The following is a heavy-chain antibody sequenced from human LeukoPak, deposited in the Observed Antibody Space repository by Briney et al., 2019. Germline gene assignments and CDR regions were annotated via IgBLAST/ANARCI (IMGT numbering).Heavy chain of an antibody. J-gene: IGHJ4*02. CDR3: ARQADDSSSSLVYFDY. V-gene: IGHV4-59*08. D-gene: IGHD6-6*01. Sequence: PSETLSLTCAVSGGSISSHYWSWIRQPPGKGLEWIGFIYYSGTTKYNPSLKSRVTISADTSKNQFSLTLSSVTAADTAVYYCARQADDSSSSLVYFDYWGQGTLVTVSS. CDR2: IYYSGTT. CDR1: GGSISSHY.